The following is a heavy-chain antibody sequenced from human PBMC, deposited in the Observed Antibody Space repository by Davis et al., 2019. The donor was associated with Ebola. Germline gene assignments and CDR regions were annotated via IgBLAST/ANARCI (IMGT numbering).Heavy chain of an antibody. CDR1: GGTFSSYA. CDR3: ASNPLTRLLGPEPYGMDV. CDR2: ITPIFGTA. Sequence: SVKVSCKASGGTFSSYAISWVRQAPGQGLEWMGGITPIFGTANYAQKFQGRVTITADESTSTAYMELSSLRSEDTAVYYCASNPLTRLLGPEPYGMDVWGQGTTVTVSS. J-gene: IGHJ6*02. D-gene: IGHD1-14*01. V-gene: IGHV1-69*13.